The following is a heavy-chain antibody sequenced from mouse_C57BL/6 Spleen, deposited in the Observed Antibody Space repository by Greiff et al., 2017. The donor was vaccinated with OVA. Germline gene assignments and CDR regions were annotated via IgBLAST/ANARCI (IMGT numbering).Heavy chain of an antibody. Sequence: EVQLVESGGGLVKPGGSLKLSCAASGFTFSDYGMHWVRQAPEKGLEWVAYISSGSSTIYYADTVKGRFTISRDNAKNTLFLQMTSLRSEDTAMYYCAKDYRSFRFAYWGQGTLVTVSA. CDR1: GFTFSDYG. V-gene: IGHV5-17*01. CDR3: AKDYRSFRFAY. J-gene: IGHJ3*01. D-gene: IGHD2-12*01. CDR2: ISSGSSTI.